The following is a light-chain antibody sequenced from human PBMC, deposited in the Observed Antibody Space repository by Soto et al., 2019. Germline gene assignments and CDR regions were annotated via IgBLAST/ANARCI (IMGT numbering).Light chain of an antibody. CDR2: EVS. J-gene: IGLJ1*01. CDR1: SSDVGGYNY. V-gene: IGLV2-14*01. Sequence: QSALTQPASVSGSPGQSITISCTGTSSDVGGYNYVSWYQQHPGKAPKLMIYEVSNRPSGVSNRFSGSKSGNTASLTSYGIQAADEAEYYRSSYTSSSTPYVFGTGTKLTV. CDR3: SSYTSSSTPYV.